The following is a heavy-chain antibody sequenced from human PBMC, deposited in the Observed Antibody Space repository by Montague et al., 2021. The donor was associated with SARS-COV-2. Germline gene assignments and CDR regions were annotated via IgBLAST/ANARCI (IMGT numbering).Heavy chain of an antibody. CDR3: AKEGGYGSGGYRIRVYGMDV. J-gene: IGHJ6*02. D-gene: IGHD3-10*01. Sequence: SLRLSCAASGFTFDDYAMHWFRQAPGKGLEWVSSISWSSANIGYADSVKGRFTISRDNAKNSLYLQMNNLRAEDTALYYCAKEGGYGSGGYRIRVYGMDVWGQGTTVTVSS. CDR1: GFTFDDYA. CDR2: ISWSSANI. V-gene: IGHV3-9*01.